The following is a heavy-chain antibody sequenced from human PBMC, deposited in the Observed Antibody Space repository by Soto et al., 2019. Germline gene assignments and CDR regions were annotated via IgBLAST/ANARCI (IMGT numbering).Heavy chain of an antibody. CDR2: IYTSGST. CDR3: ARGGIQLSYAFDY. Sequence: KASETLSLTCSVSGTSASNYYWSWIRQPAGKGLEHIGRIYTSGSTSYNPSLKSRVTMSMDTSQTQIYLNLTSVTAADTAVYYCARGGIQLSYAFDYWGQGIQVTVSS. V-gene: IGHV4-4*07. D-gene: IGHD5-18*01. CDR1: GTSASNYY. J-gene: IGHJ4*02.